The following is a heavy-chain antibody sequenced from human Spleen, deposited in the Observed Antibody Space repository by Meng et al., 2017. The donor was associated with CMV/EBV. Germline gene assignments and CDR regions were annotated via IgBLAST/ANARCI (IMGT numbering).Heavy chain of an antibody. CDR1: GFTFSIHA. CDR2: ISSSGG. CDR3: ARDSNVRYFDWLSLKSNNEYFQH. J-gene: IGHJ1*01. Sequence: GESLKISCVASGFTFSIHAMSWVRQAPGKGLEWVSGISSSGGNYADSVKGRFTISRDNAKNSLYLQMNSLRAEDTAVYYCARDSNVRYFDWLSLKSNNEYFQHWGQGTLVTVSS. D-gene: IGHD3-9*01. V-gene: IGHV3-23*01.